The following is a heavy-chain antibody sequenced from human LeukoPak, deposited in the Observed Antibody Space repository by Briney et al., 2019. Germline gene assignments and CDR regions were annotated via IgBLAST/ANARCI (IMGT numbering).Heavy chain of an antibody. D-gene: IGHD3-10*01. V-gene: IGHV3-23*01. CDR1: GFTFSSYG. J-gene: IGHJ4*02. CDR3: AKDLWYYASGVPY. CDR2: ISGSGGST. Sequence: PGGSLRLSCAASGFTFSSYGMSWVRQAPGMGLEWVSGISGSGGSTFYADSVKGRFTISRDNSKNTLYLQMNSLRAEDTALYYCAKDLWYYASGVPYWRQGTLVTVCS.